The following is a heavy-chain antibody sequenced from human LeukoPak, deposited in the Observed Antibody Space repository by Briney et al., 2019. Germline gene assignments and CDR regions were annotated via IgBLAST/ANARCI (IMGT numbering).Heavy chain of an antibody. CDR1: GGTFSSYA. CDR2: IIPIFGIA. D-gene: IGHD3-22*01. J-gene: IGHJ4*02. Sequence: SVKVSCKASGGTFSSYAISWVRQAPGQGLEWMGRIIPIFGIANYAQKFQGRVPITAEKSTSTAYMELSSLRSEDTAVYYCARLDWYDSSGQGYWGQGTLVTVSS. CDR3: ARLDWYDSSGQGY. V-gene: IGHV1-69*04.